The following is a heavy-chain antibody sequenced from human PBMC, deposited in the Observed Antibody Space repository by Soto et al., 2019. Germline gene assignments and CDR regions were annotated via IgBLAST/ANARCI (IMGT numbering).Heavy chain of an antibody. J-gene: IGHJ4*02. CDR1: GFTFSNAW. CDR3: TKCFSWLSIAAAGSDY. Sequence: TGGSLRLSCAASGFTFSNAWMSWVRQAPGKGLEWVGRIKSKTDGGTTDYAAPVKGRFTISRDDSKNTLYLQMNSLKTEDTAVYYCTKCFSWLSIAAAGSDYWGQGTLVTVSS. CDR2: IKSKTDGGTT. V-gene: IGHV3-15*01. D-gene: IGHD6-13*01.